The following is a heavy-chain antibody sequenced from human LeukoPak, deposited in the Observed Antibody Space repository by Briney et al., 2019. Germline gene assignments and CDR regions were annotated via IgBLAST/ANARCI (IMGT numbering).Heavy chain of an antibody. CDR3: ARQGYSSGWFRYYFDY. Sequence: SETLSLTCTVSGGSISSSSYYWGWIRQPPGKGLDWIGSIYYSGSTYYNPSRQSRVTISVDTSKNQFSLKLSSVTAADTAVYYCARQGYSSGWFRYYFDYWGQGTLVTVSS. CDR2: IYYSGST. D-gene: IGHD6-19*01. CDR1: GGSISSSSYY. J-gene: IGHJ4*02. V-gene: IGHV4-39*01.